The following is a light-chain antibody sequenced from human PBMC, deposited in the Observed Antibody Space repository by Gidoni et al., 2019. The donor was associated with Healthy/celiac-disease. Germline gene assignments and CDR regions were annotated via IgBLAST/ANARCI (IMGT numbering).Light chain of an antibody. V-gene: IGKV1-39*01. CDR1: QSIRSY. Sequence: DIQMNQAPSSLSASVGYRVTINCRASQSIRSYLNWYQQKPGKAPKLLIYAASSLQSGVPSMFSGSGSGTDFTLTISSLQPEDFATYYCQQSYSTPFSFGGGTKVEIK. CDR2: AAS. CDR3: QQSYSTPFS. J-gene: IGKJ4*01.